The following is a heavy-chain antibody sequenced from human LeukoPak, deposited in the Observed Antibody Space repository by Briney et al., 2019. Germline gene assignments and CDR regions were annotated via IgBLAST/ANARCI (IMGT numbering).Heavy chain of an antibody. Sequence: PSETLSLTCTVSGGSISSYYWSCIRQPPGKGLEWIGYIYYSGSTNYNPSLKSRVTISVDTSKNQFSLKLSSVTAADTAVYYCARTLGEGTATWFDPWGQGTLVTVSS. D-gene: IGHD3-10*01. CDR1: GGSISSYY. J-gene: IGHJ5*02. CDR2: IYYSGST. V-gene: IGHV4-59*01. CDR3: ARTLGEGTATWFDP.